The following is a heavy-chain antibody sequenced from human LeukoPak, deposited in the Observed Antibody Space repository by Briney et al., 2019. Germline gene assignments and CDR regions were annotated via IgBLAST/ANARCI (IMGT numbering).Heavy chain of an antibody. D-gene: IGHD1-1*01. CDR1: GGSTDKTSYY. CDR2: IYYSGTT. J-gene: IGHJ4*02. CDR3: ARFKQLGRSFDS. V-gene: IGHV4-39*07. Sequence: SETLSLTCTVSGGSTDKTSYYWGWIRQPPGKGLEWIGNIYYSGTTYYNPSLKSRVTISVDTSKNQFSLTLNSVTAADTAVYFCARFKQLGRSFDSWGLGSLVTVSS.